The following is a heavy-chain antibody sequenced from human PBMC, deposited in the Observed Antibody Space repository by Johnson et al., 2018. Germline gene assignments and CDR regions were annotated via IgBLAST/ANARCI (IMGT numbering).Heavy chain of an antibody. J-gene: IGHJ3*02. CDR3: ARGQMIVVGIDALDI. Sequence: VQLVETGGGLVKPGGSLRLSCAASGFMFSDYHMSWIRQAPGKGLEWVSYISSSGNTIYYADSVKGRCTISRDNSKNTLYLQMNSLRAEDTGVYFCARGQMIVVGIDALDIWGQGTMVTVSS. CDR2: ISSSGNTI. V-gene: IGHV3-11*04. D-gene: IGHD3-22*01. CDR1: GFMFSDYH.